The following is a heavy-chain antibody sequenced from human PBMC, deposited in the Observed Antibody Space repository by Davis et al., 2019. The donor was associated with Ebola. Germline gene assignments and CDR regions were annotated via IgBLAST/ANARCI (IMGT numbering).Heavy chain of an antibody. CDR3: ARGAWQGLRFRWDYYGMDV. J-gene: IGHJ6*02. CDR1: GGSFSGYY. Sequence: PSETLSLTCAVYGGSFSGYYWSWIRQPPGKGLEWIGEINHSGSTNYNPSLKSRVTISVDTSKNQFSLKLSSVTAADTAVYYCARGAWQGLRFRWDYYGMDVWGQGTTVTVSS. CDR2: INHSGST. D-gene: IGHD5-12*01. V-gene: IGHV4-34*01.